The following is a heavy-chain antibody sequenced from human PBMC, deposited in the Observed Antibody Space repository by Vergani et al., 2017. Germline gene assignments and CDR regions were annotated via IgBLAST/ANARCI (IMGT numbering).Heavy chain of an antibody. D-gene: IGHD2-21*02. J-gene: IGHJ4*02. V-gene: IGHV2-70*16. CDR3: ARIDMTAAGRGADY. Sequence: QVTLKESGPVLVKPTETLTLTCTVSGFSLSNARMCVSWIRQPPGKALEWLARIDWDDDKYYSTSLKTRLTISKDTSKNQVVLTMTNMDPVDTATYYCARIDMTAAGRGADYWGQGTLVTVSS. CDR1: GFSLSNARMC. CDR2: IDWDDDK.